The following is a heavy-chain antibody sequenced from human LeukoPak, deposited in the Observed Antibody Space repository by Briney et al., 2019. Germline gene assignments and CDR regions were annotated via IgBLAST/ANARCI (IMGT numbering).Heavy chain of an antibody. Sequence: ASVKDSCKSSGGTFSSYAISWVRQAPGQGLEWMGGIIPMFRTANYAQKFQGRVTITADESTSTAYMELSSLRSEDTAVYYCARRVRRGVSHPPHYYYYYAMDVWGKGTTITVSA. CDR1: GGTFSSYA. D-gene: IGHD3-10*01. CDR3: ARRVRRGVSHPPHYYYYYAMDV. CDR2: IIPMFRTA. V-gene: IGHV1-69*01. J-gene: IGHJ6*04.